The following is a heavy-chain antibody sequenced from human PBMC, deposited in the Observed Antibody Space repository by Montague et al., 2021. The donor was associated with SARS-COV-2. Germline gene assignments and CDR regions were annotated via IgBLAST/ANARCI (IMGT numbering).Heavy chain of an antibody. J-gene: IGHJ4*02. V-gene: IGHV4-61*01. CDR2: LFHIDTA. CDR3: TRRIGSYKTGY. D-gene: IGHD3-9*01. CDR1: DGSVISTYPH. Sequence: SETLSLTCTVSDGSVISTYPHWHWVRQSPGRGLEWIGGYLFHIDTADYNASLRRRVTISVDTSKHQFSLKLTSVTAADTAVYYCTRRIGSYKTGYWGQGIQVTVSS.